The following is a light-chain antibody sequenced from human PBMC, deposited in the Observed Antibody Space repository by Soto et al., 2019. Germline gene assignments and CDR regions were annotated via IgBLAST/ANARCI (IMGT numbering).Light chain of an antibody. CDR3: QRYGNSPWT. Sequence: EKGLYQSPGTLSLSPGERATLSCRASQSVSSSYLAWYQQKPGQAPRLLIYGASSRATGIPDRFSGSGSGTDITLTISILEPEDFALYYWQRYGNSPWTFGQGTKVDIK. J-gene: IGKJ1*01. CDR2: GAS. CDR1: QSVSSSY. V-gene: IGKV3-20*01.